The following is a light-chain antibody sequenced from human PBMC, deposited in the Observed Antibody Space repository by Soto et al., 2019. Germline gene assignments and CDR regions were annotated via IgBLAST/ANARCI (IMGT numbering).Light chain of an antibody. CDR1: SSDVGGYNS. V-gene: IGLV2-14*03. J-gene: IGLJ1*01. CDR2: NVS. CDR3: SSYTSSNTYV. Sequence: QSVLAQPASVSGSPGQSIAISCTGTSSDVGGYNSVSWYQQHPGKAPKLMTYNVSNRPSGVSDRFSGSKSGNTASLTISGLQAEDEADYYCSSYTSSNTYVFGTGTKVTVL.